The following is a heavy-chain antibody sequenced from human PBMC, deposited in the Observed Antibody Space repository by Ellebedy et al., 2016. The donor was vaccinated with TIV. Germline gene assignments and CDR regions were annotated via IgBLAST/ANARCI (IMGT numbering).Heavy chain of an antibody. CDR3: ARDGAPLPPIGDNGNWFDP. CDR1: GYTFTRYF. Sequence: ASVKVSCXSSGYTFTRYFIHWVRQAPGQGLEWMGIINPSRGSTNYAPKFQGRVTTTRDTSTRTVYLEVTSLKSEDTAVYYCARDGAPLPPIGDNGNWFDPWGQGSLITVSS. CDR2: INPSRGST. D-gene: IGHD4-17*01. V-gene: IGHV1-46*01. J-gene: IGHJ5*02.